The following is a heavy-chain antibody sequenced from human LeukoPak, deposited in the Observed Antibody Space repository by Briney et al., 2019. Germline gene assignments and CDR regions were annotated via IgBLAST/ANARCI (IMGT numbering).Heavy chain of an antibody. CDR2: IYYSGST. CDR1: GGYISSSSYH. Sequence: SETLSLTCTVSGGYISSSSYHWGWIRQPPGKGLEWIGSIYYSGSTYYNPSLKSRVTISVDTSKNQFSLKLSSVTAADTAVYYCARQDPPPMYYYDSSGIDYWGQGTLVTVSS. J-gene: IGHJ4*02. D-gene: IGHD3-22*01. CDR3: ARQDPPPMYYYDSSGIDY. V-gene: IGHV4-39*01.